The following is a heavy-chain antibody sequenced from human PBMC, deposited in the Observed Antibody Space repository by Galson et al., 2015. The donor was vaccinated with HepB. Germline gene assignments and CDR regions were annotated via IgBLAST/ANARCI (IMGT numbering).Heavy chain of an antibody. J-gene: IGHJ6*02. V-gene: IGHV3-23*01. D-gene: IGHD7-27*01. CDR2: ISSSASST. CDR3: AKGGTGLYYDTVDV. Sequence: SLRLSCAASGFTFSDYAMSWVRQAPGKGLEWVSAISSSASSTYSADSVKGRFTISRDNSKNTVYLQMNSLRGGDTAVYYCAKGGTGLYYDTVDVWGQGTTVIVSS. CDR1: GFTFSDYA.